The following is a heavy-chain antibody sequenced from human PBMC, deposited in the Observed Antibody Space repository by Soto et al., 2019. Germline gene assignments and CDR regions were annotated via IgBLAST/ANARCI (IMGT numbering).Heavy chain of an antibody. D-gene: IGHD2-2*01. CDR2: ISSSSSYI. Sequence: VGSLRLSCAASGFTFSSYSMNWVRQAPGKGLEWVSSISSSSSYIYYADSVKGRFTISRDNAKNSLYLQMNSLRAEDTAVYYCARDILGYCSSTSCYAAFDIWGQGTMVTVSS. V-gene: IGHV3-21*01. CDR1: GFTFSSYS. J-gene: IGHJ3*02. CDR3: ARDILGYCSSTSCYAAFDI.